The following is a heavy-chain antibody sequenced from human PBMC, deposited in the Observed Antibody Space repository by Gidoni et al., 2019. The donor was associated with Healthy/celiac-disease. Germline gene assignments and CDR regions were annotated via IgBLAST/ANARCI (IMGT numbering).Heavy chain of an antibody. Sequence: QVQLVESGGGVVQPGRSLRLSCAASGFTFRSYAMHWVRQAPGKGLEWVAVISYDGSNKYYEDSVKGRFTISRDNSKNTLYLQMNSLRAEDTAVYYCARPGAGYAFDIWGQGTMVTVSS. J-gene: IGHJ3*02. CDR1: GFTFRSYA. D-gene: IGHD3-10*01. V-gene: IGHV3-30*04. CDR2: ISYDGSNK. CDR3: ARPGAGYAFDI.